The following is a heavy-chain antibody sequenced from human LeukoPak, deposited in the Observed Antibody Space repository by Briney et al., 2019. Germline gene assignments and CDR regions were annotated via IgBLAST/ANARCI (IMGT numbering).Heavy chain of an antibody. D-gene: IGHD5-12*01. CDR2: ISYDGSNK. J-gene: IGHJ6*02. CDR1: GFTFSSYA. Sequence: GGSLRLSCAASGFTFSSYAMHWVRQAPGKGLEWVAVISYDGSNKYYADSVKGRFTIPRDNSKNTLYLQMNSLRAEDTAVYYCARGGAVATITVRYYYYGMDVWGQGTTVTVSS. V-gene: IGHV3-30-3*01. CDR3: ARGGAVATITVRYYYYGMDV.